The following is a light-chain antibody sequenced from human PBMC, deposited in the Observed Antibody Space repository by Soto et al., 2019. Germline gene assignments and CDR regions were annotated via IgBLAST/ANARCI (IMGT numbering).Light chain of an antibody. Sequence: DIQMTQSPSSLSASVGDRVTITCRASQSISSYLNWYQQKPGKAPNLLIYAASSLQSGVPSRFSGSGSGTDFTLTISSLQPEDFATYYCQQSYSLLTFGGGTKVDIK. V-gene: IGKV1-39*01. J-gene: IGKJ4*01. CDR2: AAS. CDR1: QSISSY. CDR3: QQSYSLLT.